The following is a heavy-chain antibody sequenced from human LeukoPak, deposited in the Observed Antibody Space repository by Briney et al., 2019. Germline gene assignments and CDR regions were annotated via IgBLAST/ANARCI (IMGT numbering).Heavy chain of an antibody. D-gene: IGHD4-4*01. Sequence: SETLSLTCTVSGGSISSSSYYWGWIRQPPGKGLEWIGSIYYSGSTYYNPSLKSRVTISVDTSKNQFSLKLSSVTAADTAAYYCAGHDYSNLYNWFDPWGQGTLVTVSS. CDR3: AGHDYSNLYNWFDP. J-gene: IGHJ5*02. CDR2: IYYSGST. V-gene: IGHV4-39*01. CDR1: GGSISSSSYY.